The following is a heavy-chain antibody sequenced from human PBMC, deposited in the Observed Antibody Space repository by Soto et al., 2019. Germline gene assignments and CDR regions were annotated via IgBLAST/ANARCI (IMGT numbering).Heavy chain of an antibody. CDR1: GRSFSNYY. J-gene: IGHJ4*02. CDR3: ARGRVGYCSSTSSHTENFDY. Sequence: PSEPLSLACNLSGRSFSNYYWSWIRQPPGKGLEWIGYIYYIGSTNYNPSFKSRVTISVDTSKNQFSLKLSSVTAADTAVYYCARGRVGYCSSTSSHTENFDYWGQGTLVTVS. D-gene: IGHD2-2*01. CDR2: IYYIGST. V-gene: IGHV4-59*01.